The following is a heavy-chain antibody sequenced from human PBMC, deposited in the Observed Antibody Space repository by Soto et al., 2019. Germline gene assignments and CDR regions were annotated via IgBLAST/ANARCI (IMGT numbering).Heavy chain of an antibody. D-gene: IGHD6-6*01. J-gene: IGHJ3*02. CDR2: IYYSGST. CDR1: GGSISSGGYY. Sequence: ASETLSLTCTVSGGSISSGGYYWSWIRQHPGKGLEWIGYIYYSGSTYYNPSLKSRVAISVDTSKNQFSLKLSSVTAADTAVYYCARGSEGAFDIWGQGTMVTVSS. CDR3: ARGSEGAFDI. V-gene: IGHV4-31*03.